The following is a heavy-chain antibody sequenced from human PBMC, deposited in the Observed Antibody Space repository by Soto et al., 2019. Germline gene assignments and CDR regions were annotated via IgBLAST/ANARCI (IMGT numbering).Heavy chain of an antibody. J-gene: IGHJ4*02. CDR2: INSDGSST. D-gene: IGHD1-7*01. CDR1: GFTFSSYW. Sequence: GGSLRLSCAASGFTFSSYWMHWVRQAPGKGLVWVSRINSDGSSTSYADSVKGRFTISRDNAKNTLYLQMNSLRAEDTAVYYCARDVRDWNYFLGFDYWGQGILVTVSS. CDR3: ARDVRDWNYFLGFDY. V-gene: IGHV3-74*01.